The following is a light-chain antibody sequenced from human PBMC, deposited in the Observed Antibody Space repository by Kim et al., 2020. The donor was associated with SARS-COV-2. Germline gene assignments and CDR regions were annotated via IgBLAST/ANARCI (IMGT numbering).Light chain of an antibody. CDR3: MQGIHPIT. V-gene: IGKV2-30*01. J-gene: IGKJ5*01. CDR2: KVS. CDR1: QSLVYSDGNTY. Sequence: DVMMTQSPLSLPVTLGQPASISCRSSQSLVYSDGNTYLNWFQQRPGQSPRRLMYKVSNRDSGVPDRFSGSGSGTDFTLKISRVEAEDVGVYYCMQGIHPITFGQGTRLEIK.